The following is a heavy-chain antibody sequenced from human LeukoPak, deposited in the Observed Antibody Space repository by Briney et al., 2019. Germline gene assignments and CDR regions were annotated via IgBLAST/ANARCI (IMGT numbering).Heavy chain of an antibody. CDR3: ARTPSYSYVFDY. D-gene: IGHD5-18*01. CDR1: GYSFSTYW. J-gene: IGHJ4*02. Sequence: GESLKISCKGSGYSFSTYWIGWVRQMPREGLEWMGIIYPDDSDTRYSPSFQGQVTISADKSISTAYLQWSSLKASDTAIYYCARTPSYSYVFDYWGQGTLVTVSS. V-gene: IGHV5-51*01. CDR2: IYPDDSDT.